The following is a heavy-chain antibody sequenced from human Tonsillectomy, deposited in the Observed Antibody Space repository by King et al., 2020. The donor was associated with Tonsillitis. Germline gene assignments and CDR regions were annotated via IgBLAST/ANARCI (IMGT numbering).Heavy chain of an antibody. CDR1: GGSISSGGYY. CDR3: ARESDTMVVVVAGPAFDI. D-gene: IGHD3-22*01. J-gene: IGHJ3*02. V-gene: IGHV4-31*03. CDR2: IYYSGSA. Sequence: VQLQESGPGLVKPSETLSLTCTVSGGSISSGGYYWSWIRQHPRRGLEWIGYIYYSGSAYYNPSLKSRVAISVDTSKNQFYLKLSSVTVADTAVYYCARESDTMVVVVAGPAFDIWGLGTMVTVSS.